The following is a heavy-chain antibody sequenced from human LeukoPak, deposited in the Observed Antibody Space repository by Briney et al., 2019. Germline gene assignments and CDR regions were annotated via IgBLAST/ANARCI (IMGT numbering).Heavy chain of an antibody. CDR1: GFTFSSYS. V-gene: IGHV3-21*01. J-gene: IGHJ4*02. D-gene: IGHD3-22*01. CDR2: ISSSSSYI. Sequence: GGSLRLSCAASGFTFSSYSMNWVRQAPGKGLEGVSSISSSSSYIYYADSVKGRFTISRDNAKNSLHLQMNSLRAEDTAVYYCARDPHGDYYDSSGYSLDFDYWGQGTLVTVSS. CDR3: ARDPHGDYYDSSGYSLDFDY.